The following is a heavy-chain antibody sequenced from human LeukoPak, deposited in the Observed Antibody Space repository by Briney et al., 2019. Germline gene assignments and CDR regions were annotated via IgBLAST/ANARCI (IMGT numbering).Heavy chain of an antibody. D-gene: IGHD4-17*01. Sequence: ASVKVSCKASGYTFTGYYMHWVRQAPGQGLEWMGWISAYNGNTNYAQKLQGRVTMTTDTSTSTAYMELRSLRSDDTAVYYCARAGDYHYYYGMDVWGQGTTVTVSS. J-gene: IGHJ6*02. V-gene: IGHV1-18*04. CDR1: GYTFTGYY. CDR2: ISAYNGNT. CDR3: ARAGDYHYYYGMDV.